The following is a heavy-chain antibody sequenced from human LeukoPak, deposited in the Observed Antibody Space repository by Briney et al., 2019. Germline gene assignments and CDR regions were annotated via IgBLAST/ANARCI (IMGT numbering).Heavy chain of an antibody. CDR1: GFTFSSYW. J-gene: IGHJ4*02. CDR3: ARDRAAGTWKDY. Sequence: GGSLRLSCAASGFTFSSYWMSWVRQAPGEGLEWVVNIKQDGNEKYYVDSVKGRFTISRDNPKNSLYLQMNSLRAEDTAVYYCARDRAAGTWKDYWGQGTLVTVSS. D-gene: IGHD6-13*01. V-gene: IGHV3-7*01. CDR2: IKQDGNEK.